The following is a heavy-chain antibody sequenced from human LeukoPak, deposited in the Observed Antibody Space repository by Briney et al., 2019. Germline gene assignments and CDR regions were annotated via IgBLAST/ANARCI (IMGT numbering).Heavy chain of an antibody. V-gene: IGHV3-30-3*01. CDR3: ARGEMATIPPTPFDY. J-gene: IGHJ4*02. CDR2: ISYDGSNK. CDR1: GFTFSSYA. Sequence: GRSLRLSCAASGFTFSSYAMHWVRQAPGKGPEWVAVISYDGSNKYYADSVKGRFTISRDNSKNTLYLQMNSLRAEDTAVYYCARGEMATIPPTPFDYWGQGTLVTVSS. D-gene: IGHD5-24*01.